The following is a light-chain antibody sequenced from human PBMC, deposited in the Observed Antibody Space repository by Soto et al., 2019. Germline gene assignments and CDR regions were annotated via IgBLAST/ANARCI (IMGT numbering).Light chain of an antibody. J-gene: IGLJ1*01. CDR1: NSDVNY. V-gene: IGLV2-14*01. Sequence: QSALTQPASVSGAPGPSITISRTGTNSDVNYVSWHQQHPGKAPKLMIYEVINRSSGVSTRFSGSKSGNTASLTISGLQAEDEADYYCSSSTSSNTFVFGTGTKVTVL. CDR3: SSSTSSNTFV. CDR2: EVI.